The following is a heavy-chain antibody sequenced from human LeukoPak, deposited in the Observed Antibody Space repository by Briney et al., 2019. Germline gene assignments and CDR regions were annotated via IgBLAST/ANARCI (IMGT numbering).Heavy chain of an antibody. J-gene: IGHJ5*02. V-gene: IGHV4-34*01. CDR3: VRRNVVVPAGSTLKSNWFDP. CDR1: GGSFSGYY. D-gene: IGHD2-2*01. CDR2: INHSGST. Sequence: SETLSLTCAVYGGSFSGYYWSWIRQPPGKGLEWIGEINHSGSTNYNPSLKSRVTISVDTSKNQFSLKLSSVTAADTAVYYCVRRNVVVPAGSTLKSNWFDPWGQGTLVTVSS.